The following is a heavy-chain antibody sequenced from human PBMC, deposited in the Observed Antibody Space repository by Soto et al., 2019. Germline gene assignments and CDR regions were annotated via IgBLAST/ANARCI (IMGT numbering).Heavy chain of an antibody. D-gene: IGHD2-2*01. J-gene: IGHJ5*02. Sequence: QVQLVQSGGEVKRPGASVKVSCKTSGYTFSNYGITWVRQAPGQPLEWLGWISLYSDGTNYAQKFQCRVSMTTDTSTTTGYMELRSLRSDDTAVYYCARVVPGAEAWFGPWGQGTLVTVSS. CDR3: ARVVPGAEAWFGP. CDR2: ISLYSDGT. CDR1: GYTFSNYG. V-gene: IGHV1-18*01.